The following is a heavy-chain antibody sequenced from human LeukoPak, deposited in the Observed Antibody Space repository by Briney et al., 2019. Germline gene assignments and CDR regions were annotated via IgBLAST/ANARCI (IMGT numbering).Heavy chain of an antibody. V-gene: IGHV3-7*03. Sequence: GGSLRLSCVASGFTFGKYWMSWVRQAPGKGLEWVANIKLDGSEKNYVDSVKGRFTISRDNAKNSLFLQMNSLRAEDTAMYYCVRGRGFIPDYWGQGTLVTVSS. CDR1: GFTFGKYW. CDR3: VRGRGFIPDY. D-gene: IGHD3-16*02. CDR2: IKLDGSEK. J-gene: IGHJ4*02.